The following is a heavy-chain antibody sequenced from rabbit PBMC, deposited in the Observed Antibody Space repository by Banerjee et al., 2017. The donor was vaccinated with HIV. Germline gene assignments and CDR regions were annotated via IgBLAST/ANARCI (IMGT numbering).Heavy chain of an antibody. D-gene: IGHD8-1*01. CDR3: ARAAYAGGGFAWYFNL. Sequence: QEQLVEYGGDLVQPEGSLTLTCKASGLDFSSSYWICWVRQAPGKGLEWIGCIYAGSGSAHYASWVNGRFTISKASSTTVTLQMTSLTAADTATYFCARAAYAGGGFAWYFNLWGQGTLVTVS. CDR2: IYAGSGSA. V-gene: IGHV1S45*01. J-gene: IGHJ4*01. CDR1: GLDFSSSYW.